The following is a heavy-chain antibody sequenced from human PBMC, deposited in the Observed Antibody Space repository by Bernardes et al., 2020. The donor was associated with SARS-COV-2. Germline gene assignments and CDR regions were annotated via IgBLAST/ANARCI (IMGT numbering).Heavy chain of an antibody. V-gene: IGHV4-34*01. D-gene: IGHD1-26*01. Sequence: SETLSLTCAVYGGSFSGYYWSWIRQPPGKGLEWIGEINHSGSTNYNPSLKSRVTISVDTSKNQFSLKLSSVTAADTAVYYCARGGEWELLNYFQHWGQGTLVTVSS. CDR2: INHSGST. J-gene: IGHJ1*01. CDR1: GGSFSGYY. CDR3: ARGGEWELLNYFQH.